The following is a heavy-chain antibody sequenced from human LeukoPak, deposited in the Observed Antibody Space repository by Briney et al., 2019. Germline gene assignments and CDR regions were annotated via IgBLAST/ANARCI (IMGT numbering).Heavy chain of an antibody. CDR1: GYTFTDYY. Sequence: ASVKVSCKVSGYTFTDYYMHWVQQAPGKGLEWMGLVDPEDGETMYAEKFQGRVTITADTSTDTAYMELSSLRSEDTAVYYCATGPQTGRHNWFDPWGQGTLVTVSS. V-gene: IGHV1-69-2*01. J-gene: IGHJ5*02. CDR3: ATGPQTGRHNWFDP. D-gene: IGHD1-1*01. CDR2: VDPEDGET.